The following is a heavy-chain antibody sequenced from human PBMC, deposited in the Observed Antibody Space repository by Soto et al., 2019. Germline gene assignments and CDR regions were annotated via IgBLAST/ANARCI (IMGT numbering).Heavy chain of an antibody. D-gene: IGHD2-2*01. V-gene: IGHV3-23*01. CDR1: GFTFSSKA. Sequence: EVQLLESGGCLAQPGGSLRLSCAASGFTFSSKAMSWVRQAPGKGLEWVSTISSGGDNTYYADSVKGRSTISRDNSRDTVDLQLNGLRAEDTAIYFCAKGLHCSSSPGYPNYYDYWGQGTQVTVSA. CDR2: ISSGGDNT. CDR3: AKGLHCSSSPGYPNYYDY. J-gene: IGHJ4*02.